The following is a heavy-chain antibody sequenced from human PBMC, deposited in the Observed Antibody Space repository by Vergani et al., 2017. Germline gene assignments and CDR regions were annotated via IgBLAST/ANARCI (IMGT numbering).Heavy chain of an antibody. J-gene: IGHJ4*02. V-gene: IGHV3-7*01. D-gene: IGHD3-3*01. Sequence: EVQLVESGGGLVQPGGSLRLSCAASGLTFSSYWMSWVRQAPGKGLEWVANIKQDGSEKYYVDSVKGRFTISRDNAKNSLYLQMNSLRAEDTAVYYCARSVFGVVIPFDYWGQGTLVTVSS. CDR3: ARSVFGVVIPFDY. CDR1: GLTFSSYW. CDR2: IKQDGSEK.